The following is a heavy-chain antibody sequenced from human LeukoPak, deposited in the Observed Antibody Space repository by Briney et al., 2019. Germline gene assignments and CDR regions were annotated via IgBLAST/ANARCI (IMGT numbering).Heavy chain of an antibody. CDR3: ARGSPGNARLSDY. V-gene: IGHV1-8*03. CDR2: INPNSANT. J-gene: IGHJ4*02. CDR1: GYTLTNYD. D-gene: IGHD1-1*01. Sequence: ASVKVSCKASGYTLTNYDINWVRQATGQGLEWMGWINPNSANTGYAQKFQGRVTITRDTSISTVYMELSSLRSGDTAVYYCARGSPGNARLSDYWGQGTLVTVSS.